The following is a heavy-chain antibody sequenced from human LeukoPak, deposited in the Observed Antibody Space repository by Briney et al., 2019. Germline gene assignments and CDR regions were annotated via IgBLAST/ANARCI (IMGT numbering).Heavy chain of an antibody. CDR2: IKQDGSEK. D-gene: IGHD4-17*01. J-gene: IGHJ4*02. V-gene: IGHV3-7*01. CDR3: AYGDAIDY. Sequence: PGGSLRLSCAASGFSISDYWMYWVRQAPGKGLEWVANIKQDGSEKYYVDSVRGRFTISRDNAKNSLYLQMNSLRVEDTAVYYCAYGDAIDYWGQGTLATVSS. CDR1: GFSISDYW.